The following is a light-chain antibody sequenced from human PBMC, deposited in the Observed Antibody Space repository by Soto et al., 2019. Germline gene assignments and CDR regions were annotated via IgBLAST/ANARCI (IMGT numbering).Light chain of an antibody. J-gene: IGKJ5*01. V-gene: IGKV3-11*01. Sequence: EMVITQSPATLSVSPGERATLSCRATQSVRSYLAWYQQKPGQAPRLLIYDASNRETGIQARFSGSGSGTEFTLTISSLEPEDFAVYYCQQRSNSTPTFGQGTRLEIK. CDR3: QQRSNSTPT. CDR1: QSVRSY. CDR2: DAS.